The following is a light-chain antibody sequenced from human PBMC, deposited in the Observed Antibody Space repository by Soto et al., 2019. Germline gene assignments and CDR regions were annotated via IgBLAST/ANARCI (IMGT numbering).Light chain of an antibody. V-gene: IGKV1-39*01. CDR1: QPIGTS. J-gene: IGKJ1*01. CDR3: QQGYNTFWT. Sequence: DIQMTQSPSALSAFVGDSVTVTCRASQPIGTSLHWYQQTAGKAPKVLTSAATKLQSGVPSRFSGSGSGTDFTLTISNLQPEDSATYYCQQGYNTFWTFGRGTKVELK. CDR2: AAT.